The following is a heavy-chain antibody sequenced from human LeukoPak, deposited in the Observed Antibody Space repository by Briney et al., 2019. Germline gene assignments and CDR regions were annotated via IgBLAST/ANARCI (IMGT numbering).Heavy chain of an antibody. CDR2: ISGSGGST. D-gene: IGHD5-18*01. CDR1: GFTFSSYA. Sequence: PPGGSLRLSCAASGFTFSSYAMSWVRQAPGKGLEWVSAISGSGGSTYYADSGKGRFTTSRDNSKTTLYLQMNSLRAEDTAVYYCAKESGYSYGSLFDYWGQGALVTVSS. V-gene: IGHV3-23*01. CDR3: AKESGYSYGSLFDY. J-gene: IGHJ4*02.